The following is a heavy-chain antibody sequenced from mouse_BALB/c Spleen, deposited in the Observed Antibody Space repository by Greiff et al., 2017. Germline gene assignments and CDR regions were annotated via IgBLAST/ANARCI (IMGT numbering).Heavy chain of an antibody. J-gene: IGHJ4*01. CDR3: ARHNYYGIGAMDY. CDR1: GFSLTSYG. V-gene: IGHV2-6-2*01. Sequence: VQVVESGPDLVAPSQSLSITCTVSGFSLTSYGVHWVRQPPGKGLEWLVVIWSDGSTTYNSALKSRLSISKDNSKSQVFLKMNSLQTDDTAMYYCARHNYYGIGAMDYWGQGTSVTVSS. CDR2: IWSDGST. D-gene: IGHD1-1*01.